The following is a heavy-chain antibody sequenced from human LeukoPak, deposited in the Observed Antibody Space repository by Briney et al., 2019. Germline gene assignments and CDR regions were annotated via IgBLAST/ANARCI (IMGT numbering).Heavy chain of an antibody. J-gene: IGHJ6*03. CDR3: ARPPVDTGYYYYYMDV. Sequence: ASVKVSCKASGYTFTSYGISWVRQAPGQGLEWMGWINTNTGNPTYAQGFTGRFVFSLDTSVSTAYLQISSLKAEDTAVYYCARPPVDTGYYYYYMDVWGKGTTVTVSS. D-gene: IGHD5-18*01. V-gene: IGHV7-4-1*02. CDR1: GYTFTSYG. CDR2: INTNTGNP.